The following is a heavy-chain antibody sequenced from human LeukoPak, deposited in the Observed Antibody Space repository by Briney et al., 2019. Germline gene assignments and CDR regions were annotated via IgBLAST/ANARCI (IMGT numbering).Heavy chain of an antibody. J-gene: IGHJ3*01. CDR1: GFTFSSYS. D-gene: IGHD1-14*01. CDR3: ARDIDGNISH. CDR2: ISSSSSYI. Sequence: GGSLRLSXAASGFTFSSYSMNWVCQAPGQGVEWVSSISSSSSYIYYADSLTGRFTISRDNAKNSLYMQMNRLRAEATAVYDGARDIDGNISHWGQGTIVTVSS. V-gene: IGHV3-21*01.